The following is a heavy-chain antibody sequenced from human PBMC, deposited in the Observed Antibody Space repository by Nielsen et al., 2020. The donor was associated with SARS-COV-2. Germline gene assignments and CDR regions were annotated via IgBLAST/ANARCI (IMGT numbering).Heavy chain of an antibody. V-gene: IGHV3-30*04. D-gene: IGHD3-3*01. CDR1: AFTFSNYA. J-gene: IGHJ4*02. CDR3: ANFWD. Sequence: GESLKISCAASAFTFSNYAVHWVRQAPGQGLEWVAVISSDGREKYYADSVRGRFSISRDTSKNTVYLQMNSVRADDTGVYYCANFWDWGQGTLVTVSS. CDR2: ISSDGREK.